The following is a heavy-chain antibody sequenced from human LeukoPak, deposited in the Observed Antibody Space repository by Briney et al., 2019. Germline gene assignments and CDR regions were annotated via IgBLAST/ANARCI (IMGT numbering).Heavy chain of an antibody. CDR1: GFTFSSYW. J-gene: IGHJ4*02. V-gene: IGHV3-7*01. CDR3: ARGWDAGSSL. D-gene: IGHD3-10*01. CDR2: IKQDGSEK. Sequence: GSLRLSCAASGFTFSSYWMSWVRQAPGKGLEWVANIKQDGSEKYYVDSLKGRFTISRDNAENSVYLQMNNLRVEDTAIYFCARGWDAGSSLWGQGTLVTVSS.